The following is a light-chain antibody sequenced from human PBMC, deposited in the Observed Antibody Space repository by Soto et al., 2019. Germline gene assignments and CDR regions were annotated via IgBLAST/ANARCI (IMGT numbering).Light chain of an antibody. CDR1: QGIGNA. CDR3: LQAINYPWT. J-gene: IGKJ1*01. Sequence: AIQMTQSPSSLSASVGDRVTISCRASQGIGNALGWYQQKPGKPPKVLIDGASNLQSGVPPRLSGSGSGTDFTLAISTLQPEDSATYDWLQAINYPWTFGRSTKVEIK. V-gene: IGKV1-6*01. CDR2: GAS.